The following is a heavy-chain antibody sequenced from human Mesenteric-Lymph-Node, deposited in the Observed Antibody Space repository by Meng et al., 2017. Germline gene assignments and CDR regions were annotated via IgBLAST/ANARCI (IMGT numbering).Heavy chain of an antibody. Sequence: GESLKISCAASGFTFSSYAMSWVRQAPGKGLEWVSAISGSGGSTYYADSVKGRFTISRDNSKNTLYLQMNSLRAEDTAVYYCAKGMGSSGYYKYYFDYWGQGTLVTVSS. CDR2: ISGSGGST. J-gene: IGHJ4*02. CDR1: GFTFSSYA. V-gene: IGHV3-23*01. CDR3: AKGMGSSGYYKYYFDY. D-gene: IGHD3-22*01.